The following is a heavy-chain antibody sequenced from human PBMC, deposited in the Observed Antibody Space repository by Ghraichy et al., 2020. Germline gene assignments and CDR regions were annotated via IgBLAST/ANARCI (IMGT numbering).Heavy chain of an antibody. CDR1: GFTFSSYG. CDR3: ARDQVGATT. D-gene: IGHD1-26*01. CDR2: IWYDGSNK. J-gene: IGHJ4*02. Sequence: GGSLRLSCAASGFTFSSYGMHWVRQAPGTRLEWVAVIWYDGSNKYYADSVKGRFTISRDNSKNTLYLQMNSLRAEDMAVYYCARDQVGATTWGQGTLVTVSS. V-gene: IGHV3-33*01.